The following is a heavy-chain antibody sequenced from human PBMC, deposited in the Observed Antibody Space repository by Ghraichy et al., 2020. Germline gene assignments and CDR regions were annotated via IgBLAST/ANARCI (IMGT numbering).Heavy chain of an antibody. Sequence: GGSLRLSCAASGFTFSSYAMHWVRQAPGKGLEYVSAISSNGGSTYYANSVKGRFTISRDNSKNTLYLQMGSLRAEDMAVYYCARDMEVGRLGELLPFDPWGQGTLVTVSS. CDR3: ARDMEVGRLGELLPFDP. D-gene: IGHD3-10*01. CDR1: GFTFSSYA. V-gene: IGHV3-64*01. J-gene: IGHJ5*02. CDR2: ISSNGGST.